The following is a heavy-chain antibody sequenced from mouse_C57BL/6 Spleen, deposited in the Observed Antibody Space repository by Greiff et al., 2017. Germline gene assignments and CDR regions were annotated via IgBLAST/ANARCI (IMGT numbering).Heavy chain of an antibody. CDR1: GYAFSSYW. Sequence: QVQLQQSGAELVKISCKASGYAFSSYWMNWVKQRPGKGLEWIGQIYPGDGDTNYNGKFKGKATLTADKSSSTAYMQLSSLTSEDSAVYFCARGCPYGLDYWGQGTTLTVSS. V-gene: IGHV1-80*01. D-gene: IGHD1-1*02. CDR3: ARGCPYGLDY. CDR2: IYPGDGDT. J-gene: IGHJ2*01.